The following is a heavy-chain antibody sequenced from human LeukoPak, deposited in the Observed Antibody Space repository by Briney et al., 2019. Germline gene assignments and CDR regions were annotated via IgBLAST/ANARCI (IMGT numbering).Heavy chain of an antibody. CDR1: GFTFSSYA. V-gene: IGHV3-30-3*01. CDR3: ARGGGRGSYSSSDY. J-gene: IGHJ4*02. D-gene: IGHD6-6*01. CDR2: ISYDGSNK. Sequence: AGGSLRLSCAASGFTFSSYAMHWVRQAPGKGLEWVAVISYDGSNKYYADSVKGRFTISRDNSKNTLYLQMNSLRAEDTAVYYCARGGGRGSYSSSDYWGQGTLATVSS.